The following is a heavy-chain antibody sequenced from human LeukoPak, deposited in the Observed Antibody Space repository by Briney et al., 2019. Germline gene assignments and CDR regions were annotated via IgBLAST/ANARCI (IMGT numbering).Heavy chain of an antibody. V-gene: IGHV4-4*07. CDR1: GASISNYY. CDR2: FYNSGST. Sequence: SETLSLTCSVSGASISNYYWSWIRQPAGKGLEFIGLFYNSGSTNCNPSLKSRVTMSVDTSKNQFSLKLSSVTAADTAVYYCARGQIRGLGGNLGDWGQGTLVTVSS. J-gene: IGHJ4*02. D-gene: IGHD3-16*01. CDR3: ARGQIRGLGGNLGD.